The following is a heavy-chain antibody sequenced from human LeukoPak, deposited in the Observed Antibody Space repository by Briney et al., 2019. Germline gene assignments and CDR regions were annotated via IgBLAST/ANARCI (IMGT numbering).Heavy chain of an antibody. V-gene: IGHV3-48*03. D-gene: IGHD3-22*01. Sequence: GGSRRLSCAASGFTFSGYEMNWFRRAPGKGLEGFSYFSSSGSTISSAASVRGRFTISRDIARTPLYLQMKALRAGDTAVFYCARDKENSSSFPLAYWSQGTLATVPA. CDR3: ARDKENSSSFPLAY. CDR1: GFTFSGYE. J-gene: IGHJ4*02. CDR2: FSSSGSTI.